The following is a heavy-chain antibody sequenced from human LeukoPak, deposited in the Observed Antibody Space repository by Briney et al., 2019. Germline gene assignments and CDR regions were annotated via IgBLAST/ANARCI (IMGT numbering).Heavy chain of an antibody. CDR3: ARLVYGSGRCLDY. D-gene: IGHD3-10*01. CDR2: ISSSGSTI. CDR1: GFTFSSYV. Sequence: PGGSLRLSCAASGFTFSSYVMNWVRQAPGKGLEWVSYISSSGSTIYYADSVKGRFTISRDNAKNSLYLQMNSLRAEDTAVYYCARLVYGSGRCLDYWGQGTLVTVSS. V-gene: IGHV3-48*03. J-gene: IGHJ4*02.